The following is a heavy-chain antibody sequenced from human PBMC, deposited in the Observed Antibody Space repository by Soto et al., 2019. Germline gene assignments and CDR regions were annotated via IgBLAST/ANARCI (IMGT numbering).Heavy chain of an antibody. CDR1: GFTFKAYA. CDR3: AKDEGTSSKVFDY. Sequence: GSLRLSCVASGFTFKAYAMGWVRQAPGKGLEWVSSITATNGNNYYADSVRGRFTISRDNSRNSLFLQMNGLRPEDSALYYCAKDEGTSSKVFDYWGQGTLVTVSS. D-gene: IGHD6-6*01. CDR2: ITATNGNN. J-gene: IGHJ4*02. V-gene: IGHV3-23*01.